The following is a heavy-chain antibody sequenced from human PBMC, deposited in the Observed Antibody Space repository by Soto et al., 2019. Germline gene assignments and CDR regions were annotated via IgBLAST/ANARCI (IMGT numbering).Heavy chain of an antibody. CDR1: GFTFSGYW. CDR3: ARDSYDSSGYYYGIDS. J-gene: IGHJ4*02. D-gene: IGHD3-22*01. V-gene: IGHV3-74*01. Sequence: EVQLVESGGDLVQPGGSLRLSCAASGFTFSGYWMHWVREAPGKGLLWVARINTDGSSRSYAESVKGRFTVSRDNAKNTLYLQMDSLRAEDTAVYYCARDSYDSSGYYYGIDSCGQGTLVTVSS. CDR2: INTDGSSR.